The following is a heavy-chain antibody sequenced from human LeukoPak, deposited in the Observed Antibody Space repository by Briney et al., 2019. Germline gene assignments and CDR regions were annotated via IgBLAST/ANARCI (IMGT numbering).Heavy chain of an antibody. CDR1: GFTFSNAW. V-gene: IGHV3-15*01. D-gene: IGHD2-21*02. J-gene: IGHJ4*02. Sequence: PGGSLRLSCAASGFTFSNAWMSWVRQAPGKGLEWVGRIKSKTDGGTTDYAAPVKGRFTISRDGSKNTLYLQMNSLKTEDTAVYYCTTVSEYCGGDCYSRFDYWGQGTLVTVSS. CDR3: TTVSEYCGGDCYSRFDY. CDR2: IKSKTDGGTT.